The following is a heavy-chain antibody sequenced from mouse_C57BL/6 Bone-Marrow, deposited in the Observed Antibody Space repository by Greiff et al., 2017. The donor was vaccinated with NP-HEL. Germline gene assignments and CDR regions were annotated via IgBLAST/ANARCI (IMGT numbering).Heavy chain of an antibody. Sequence: QVQLKQSGAELVRPGASVKLSCKASGYTFTDYFINWVKQRPGQGLEWIARFYPGSGNTYYNEKFKGKATLTAEKSSSTAYMQLSSLTSEDSAVYFCARSDGSSLDYWGQGTTHTVSS. V-gene: IGHV1-76*01. CDR2: FYPGSGNT. CDR3: ARSDGSSLDY. CDR1: GYTFTDYF. D-gene: IGHD1-1*01. J-gene: IGHJ2*01.